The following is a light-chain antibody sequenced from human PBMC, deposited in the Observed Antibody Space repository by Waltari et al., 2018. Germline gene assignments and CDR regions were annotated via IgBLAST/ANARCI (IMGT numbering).Light chain of an antibody. CDR3: ATWDDRLTAV. V-gene: IGLV1-47*01. J-gene: IGLJ2*01. CDR2: GNN. CDR1: TSNAGANS. Sequence: QSILTQPPSASGTPARTVTISCSGSTSNAGANSVCGYQQLPGTAPKLLIFGNNQRPSGVPDRFSGSKSGTSASLAIRGLRSEDEADYYCATWDDRLTAVFGGGTKLTVL.